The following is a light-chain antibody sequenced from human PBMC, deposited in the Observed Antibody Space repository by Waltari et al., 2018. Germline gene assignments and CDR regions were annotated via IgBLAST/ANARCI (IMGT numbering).Light chain of an antibody. Sequence: QSALTQPPSASGSPGQSVTLSCTGTSTATGVYNYVSWYQQHPGKAPKLLIYEVSQQPSGVPDRFSGSKSGITASLTVFGLQTEDEADYYCASFAGSNTLFGGGTKLTVL. J-gene: IGLJ2*01. V-gene: IGLV2-8*01. CDR1: STATGVYNY. CDR2: EVS. CDR3: ASFAGSNTL.